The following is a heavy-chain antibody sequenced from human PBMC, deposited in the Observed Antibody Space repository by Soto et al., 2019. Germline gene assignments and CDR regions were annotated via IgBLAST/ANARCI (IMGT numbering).Heavy chain of an antibody. V-gene: IGHV3-64D*06. CDR2: ISSNGGST. D-gene: IGHD3-22*01. J-gene: IGHJ3*02. CDR3: VKDSSHYYDSSGYYFLDAFDI. CDR1: GFTFSSYA. Sequence: PGGSLRLSCSASGFTFSSYAMHWVRQAPGKGLEYVSAISSNGGSTYYADSVKGRFTISRDNSKNTLYLQMSSLRAEDTAVYYCVKDSSHYYDSSGYYFLDAFDIWGQGTMVTVSS.